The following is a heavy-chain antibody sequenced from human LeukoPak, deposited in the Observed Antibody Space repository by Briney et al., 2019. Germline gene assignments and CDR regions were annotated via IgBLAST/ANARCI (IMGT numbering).Heavy chain of an antibody. Sequence: SETLSLTCTVSDGSISIYYWSWIRQPPGKGLEWIGYIYHSGSTNYNPSLQSRVTISVDTSKNQFSLNLNSVTAADTAVYYCARGGAARLHFQNWGQGTLVTVSS. V-gene: IGHV4-59*01. CDR1: DGSISIYY. CDR3: ARGGAARLHFQN. D-gene: IGHD6-6*01. J-gene: IGHJ1*01. CDR2: IYHSGST.